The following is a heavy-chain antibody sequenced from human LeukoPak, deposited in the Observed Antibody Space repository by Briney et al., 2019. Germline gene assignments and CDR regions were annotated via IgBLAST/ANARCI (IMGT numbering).Heavy chain of an antibody. Sequence: GASVKVSCKASEYTFTIYYNHWVRQAPGQGLEWMGRINPGSGGTNYAQKFQGRVTMTGDTSISTAYMELSRLRSDDTAVYYCARGSGRYYVGYWYFDLWGRGTLVTVSS. V-gene: IGHV1-2*06. J-gene: IGHJ2*01. CDR2: INPGSGGT. D-gene: IGHD3-10*01. CDR3: ARGSGRYYVGYWYFDL. CDR1: EYTFTIYY.